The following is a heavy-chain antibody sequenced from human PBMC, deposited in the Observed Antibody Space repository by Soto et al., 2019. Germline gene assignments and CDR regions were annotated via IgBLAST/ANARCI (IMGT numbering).Heavy chain of an antibody. CDR3: ARDPGYYEYYYYGMDV. Sequence: QVQLVQSGAEVKKPGASVKVSCKASGYTFTSYGISWVRQAPGQGLERMGWISAYNGNTNNAQKLQGRVTMTTDTSTSTAYMELRSLRSADTAVYYCARDPGYYEYYYYGMDVWGQGTTVTVSS. D-gene: IGHD3-22*01. V-gene: IGHV1-18*01. J-gene: IGHJ6*02. CDR2: ISAYNGNT. CDR1: GYTFTSYG.